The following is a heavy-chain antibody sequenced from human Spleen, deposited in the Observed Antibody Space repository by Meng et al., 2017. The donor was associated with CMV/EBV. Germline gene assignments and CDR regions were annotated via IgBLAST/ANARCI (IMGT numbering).Heavy chain of an antibody. CDR1: GGTFSSYA. J-gene: IGHJ4*02. CDR2: IIPILGIA. CDR3: ARVGIDRYCSSTSCYHFDY. D-gene: IGHD2-2*01. Sequence: SVKVSCKASGGTFSSYAISWVRQAPGQGLEWMGGIIPILGIANYAQKLQGRVTMTTDTSTSTAYMELRSLRSDDTAVYYCARVGIDRYCSSTSCYHFDYWGQGTLVTVSS. V-gene: IGHV1-69*10.